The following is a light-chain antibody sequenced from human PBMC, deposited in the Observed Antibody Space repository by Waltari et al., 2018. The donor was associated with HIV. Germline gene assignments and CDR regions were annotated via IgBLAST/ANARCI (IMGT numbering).Light chain of an antibody. Sequence: QPALTQPPSASGSPGQSATISCPGTSSDSGGVTYVSWYQQHPGKAPKLIIYEVRKRPSGVPYRFSGSKSGNTASLTVSGLQAEDEADYYCSSYSANNNFDVFGTGTKVTVL. CDR2: EVR. J-gene: IGLJ1*01. CDR3: SSYSANNNFDV. CDR1: SSDSGGVTY. V-gene: IGLV2-8*01.